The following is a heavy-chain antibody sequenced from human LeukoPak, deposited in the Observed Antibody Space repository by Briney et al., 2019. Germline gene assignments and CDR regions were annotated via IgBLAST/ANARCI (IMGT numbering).Heavy chain of an antibody. V-gene: IGHV3-21*01. Sequence: PGGSLRLSCAASGFTFSSYCINWVRQAPGKGLEWVSSFSSSSSYIYYADSVKGRFTISRDNAKNSLYLQMNSLRAEDTAVYYCARVSYSSSWYSPDYWGQGTLVTVSS. CDR2: FSSSSSYI. CDR3: ARVSYSSSWYSPDY. J-gene: IGHJ4*02. D-gene: IGHD6-13*01. CDR1: GFTFSSYC.